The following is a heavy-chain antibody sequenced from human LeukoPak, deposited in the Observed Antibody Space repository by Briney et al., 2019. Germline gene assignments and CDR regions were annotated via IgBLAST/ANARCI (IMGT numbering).Heavy chain of an antibody. Sequence: PGGSLRLSCAASGFTSSSYEMNWVRQAPGKGLEWVSYISSFGSTIYYADSVMGRFTISRDNAKNSLYLQMNSLRAEDTAVYYCARSPNYKGYFDYWGQGTLVTVSS. CDR1: GFTSSSYE. D-gene: IGHD3-10*01. CDR2: ISSFGSTI. J-gene: IGHJ4*02. V-gene: IGHV3-48*03. CDR3: ARSPNYKGYFDY.